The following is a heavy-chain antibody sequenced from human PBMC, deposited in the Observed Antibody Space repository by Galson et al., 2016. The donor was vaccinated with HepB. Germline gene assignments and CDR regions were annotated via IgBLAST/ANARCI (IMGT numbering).Heavy chain of an antibody. J-gene: IGHJ6*03. CDR1: GFTFGDYW. V-gene: IGHV3-7*03. CDR2: IRRDGSQI. D-gene: IGHD2-2*01. CDR3: AKAERPAAFFKWRNYYYMDV. Sequence: SLRLSCAASGFTFGDYWMTWVRQAPGRGLEWVANIRRDGSQINYMDSVKGRFSISRDISKNTLYLQMNSLRVDDTAVYYCAKAERPAAFFKWRNYYYMDVWGKGTTVIVSS.